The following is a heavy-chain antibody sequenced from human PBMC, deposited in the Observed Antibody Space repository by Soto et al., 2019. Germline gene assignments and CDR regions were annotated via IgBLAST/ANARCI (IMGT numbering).Heavy chain of an antibody. CDR1: GYTPTGFS. D-gene: IGHD3-3*01. Sequence: ASVKGSRKVFGYTPTGFSLHWVRQGPGKGLEWMGGFDPEDGETIYAQKFQGRVTMTEDTSTDTAYMELSSLRSEDTAVYYCATSAVLEWLLSPGPFDYWGQGTLVTAPQ. CDR2: FDPEDGET. V-gene: IGHV1-24*01. J-gene: IGHJ4*02. CDR3: ATSAVLEWLLSPGPFDY.